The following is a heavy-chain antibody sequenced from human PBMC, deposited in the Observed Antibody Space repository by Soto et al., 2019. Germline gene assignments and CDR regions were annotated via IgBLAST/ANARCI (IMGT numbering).Heavy chain of an antibody. CDR1: GSSVTSND. J-gene: IGHJ6*02. Sequence: GGLMSLSCAASGSSVTSNDFMWISQAPGKGLEWVSLLYSGGRIYYTDSVKGRFTISRDTSKNMFYLQMNSLRTEDTAVYYCARSDREYAYGLNVWGQGTKVTVSS. CDR3: ARSDREYAYGLNV. V-gene: IGHV3-53*01. CDR2: LYSGGRI.